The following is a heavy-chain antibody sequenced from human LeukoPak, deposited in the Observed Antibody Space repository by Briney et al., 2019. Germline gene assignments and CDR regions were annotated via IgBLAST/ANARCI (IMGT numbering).Heavy chain of an antibody. CDR2: ISSSSSII. CDR3: ARNTGHHDAFDI. V-gene: IGHV3-48*02. CDR1: GFTFSSYS. D-gene: IGHD2-8*02. Sequence: GSLRLSCAGFGFTFSSYSMNWVRQAPGKGLEGVSYISSSSSIIHYTDSVKGRFTISRDNAKNSLYLQMNSLRDEDTAVYYCARNTGHHDAFDIWGQGTMVTVSS. J-gene: IGHJ3*02.